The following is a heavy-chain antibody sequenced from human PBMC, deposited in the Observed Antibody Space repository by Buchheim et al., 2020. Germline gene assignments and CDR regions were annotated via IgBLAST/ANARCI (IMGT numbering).Heavy chain of an antibody. Sequence: QVQLQESGPGLVKPSETLSLTCTVSGGSISSHYWSWIRQPPGKGLEWIGYIFYNGSTNYNPSLKSRVTISVDTSKNQFSLKLSSVTAADTAVYYCARDMGGAGYFDYWGQGAL. CDR2: IFYNGST. CDR1: GGSISSHY. D-gene: IGHD6-19*01. V-gene: IGHV4-59*11. CDR3: ARDMGGAGYFDY. J-gene: IGHJ4*02.